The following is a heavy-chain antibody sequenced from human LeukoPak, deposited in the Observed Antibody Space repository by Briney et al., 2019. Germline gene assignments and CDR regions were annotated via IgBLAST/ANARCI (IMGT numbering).Heavy chain of an antibody. CDR2: IKQDGSEK. Sequence: GGSLRLSCAVSGFTSSSYWMSWVRQAPGKGLEWVANIKQDGSEKYYVDSVKGRFTISRDNAKNSLYLQMSSLRAEDTAVYYCASGDDFDMWGQGTMVTVSS. CDR1: GFTSSSYW. J-gene: IGHJ3*02. CDR3: ASGDDFDM. V-gene: IGHV3-7*01.